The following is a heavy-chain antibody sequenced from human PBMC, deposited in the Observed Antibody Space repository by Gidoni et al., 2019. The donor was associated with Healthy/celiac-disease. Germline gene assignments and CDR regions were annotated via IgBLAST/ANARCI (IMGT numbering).Heavy chain of an antibody. CDR2: ISSSGSTI. CDR3: ARGVQWLFPFDY. CDR1: GFTFSSYE. V-gene: IGHV3-48*03. Sequence: EVQLVESGGGLVQPGGSLRLSCAAPGFTFSSYEMNWVRQAPGKGLEWISYISSSGSTIYYADSVKGRFTISRDNAKNSLYLQMNSLRAEDTAVYYCARGVQWLFPFDYWGQGTLVTVSS. D-gene: IGHD3-22*01. J-gene: IGHJ4*02.